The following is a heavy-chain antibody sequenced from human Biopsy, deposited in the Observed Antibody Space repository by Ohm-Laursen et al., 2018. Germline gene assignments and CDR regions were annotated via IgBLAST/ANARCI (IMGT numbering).Heavy chain of an antibody. CDR3: ARGGFGLDGYNSP. CDR2: IYYSGIA. Sequence: SQTLSLTCTVSGGPLNSYYWSWIRQPPGKGLEWIGYIYYSGIAANYNPSLKGRVTISVDTSKHRFSLRLTSATAADTAVYYCARGGFGLDGYNSPWGRGTLVIVSS. J-gene: IGHJ5*02. CDR1: GGPLNSYY. V-gene: IGHV4-59*01. D-gene: IGHD5-24*01.